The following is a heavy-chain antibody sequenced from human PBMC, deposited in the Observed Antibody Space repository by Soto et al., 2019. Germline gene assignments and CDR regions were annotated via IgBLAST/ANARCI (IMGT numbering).Heavy chain of an antibody. CDR2: MNPNSGNT. D-gene: IGHD3-3*01. Sequence: QVQLVQSGAEVKKPGASVKVSCKASGYTFTSYDINWVRQATGQGLEWMGWMNPNSGNTGYAQKFQGRVTMTRNTSIRTAYMELSSRRSEDTAVYYCARGGWRQITILLRWGMDVWGQGTTVTVSS. CDR3: ARGGWRQITILLRWGMDV. V-gene: IGHV1-8*01. CDR1: GYTFTSYD. J-gene: IGHJ6*02.